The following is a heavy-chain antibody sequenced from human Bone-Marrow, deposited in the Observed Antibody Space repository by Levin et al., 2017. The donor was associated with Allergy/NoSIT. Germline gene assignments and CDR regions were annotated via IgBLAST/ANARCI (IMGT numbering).Heavy chain of an antibody. V-gene: IGHV2-5*02. D-gene: IGHD4-11*01. CDR3: AHCSHYQRQQTFDY. J-gene: IGHJ4*02. Sequence: ESGPTLVKPTQTLTLTCSFSGFSFRTSGVGVGWIRQPPGKALEWLALIYWDDEKHYTPSLTTRLTITKDTSKNQVVLVMTNVNPADTATHYVAHCSHYQRQQTFDYWGQGSLVTVSS. CDR1: GFSFRTSGVG. CDR2: IYWDDEK.